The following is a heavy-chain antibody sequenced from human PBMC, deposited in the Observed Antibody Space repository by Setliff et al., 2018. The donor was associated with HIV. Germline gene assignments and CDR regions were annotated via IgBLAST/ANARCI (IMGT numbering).Heavy chain of an antibody. CDR3: APIDPFPHDYSNSSFDY. Sequence: SVKVSCKASGGTFSSYAISWVRQAPGQGLEWMGGIIPIFGTANYAQKFQGRVAITADESTSTAYMELSSLRSGDTAVYYCAPIDPFPHDYSNSSFDYWGQGTLVTVSS. V-gene: IGHV1-69*13. CDR2: IIPIFGTA. CDR1: GGTFSSYA. D-gene: IGHD4-4*01. J-gene: IGHJ4*02.